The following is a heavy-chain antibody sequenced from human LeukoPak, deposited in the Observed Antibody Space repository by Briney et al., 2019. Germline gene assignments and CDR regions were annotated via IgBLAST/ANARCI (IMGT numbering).Heavy chain of an antibody. CDR3: ARGYGDNSGAFDI. D-gene: IGHD4-23*01. Sequence: TETLSLTCTVSGGSIMVAAYSWSWIRQPPGKGLEWIGYIYYSGRTYYNPSLKSRVTISLDRSKNQFSLKLSSVTAADTAVYFCARGYGDNSGAFDIWGQGTLVTVSS. CDR1: GGSIMVAAYS. J-gene: IGHJ3*02. V-gene: IGHV4-30-2*01. CDR2: IYYSGRT.